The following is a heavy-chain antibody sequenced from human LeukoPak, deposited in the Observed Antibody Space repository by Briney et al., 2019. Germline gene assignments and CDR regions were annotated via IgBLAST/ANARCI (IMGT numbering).Heavy chain of an antibody. CDR3: ARQFDGSHPNAFDI. D-gene: IGHD1-26*01. Sequence: GGSLRLSCAASGFTFSTYGMHWVRQAPGKRLEWVAVTWYDGSYKYYGDSVKGRFTISRDNSKNTLYLQMASLRVEDTAVYYCARQFDGSHPNAFDIWGRGTMVTVSS. CDR1: GFTFSTYG. J-gene: IGHJ3*02. CDR2: TWYDGSYK. V-gene: IGHV3-33*01.